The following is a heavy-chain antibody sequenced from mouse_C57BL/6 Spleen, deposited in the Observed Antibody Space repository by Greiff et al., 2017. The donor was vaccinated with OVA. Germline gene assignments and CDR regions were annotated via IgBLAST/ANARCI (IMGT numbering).Heavy chain of an antibody. CDR1: GYSITSGYY. Sequence: EVKLMESGPGLVKPSQSLSLTCSVTGYSITSGYYWNWIRQFPGNKLEWMGYISYDGSNNYNPSLKNRISITRDTSKNQFFLKLNSVTTEDTATYYCARAYSNYDYFDYWGQGTTLTVSS. V-gene: IGHV3-6*01. J-gene: IGHJ2*01. CDR3: ARAYSNYDYFDY. D-gene: IGHD2-5*01. CDR2: ISYDGSN.